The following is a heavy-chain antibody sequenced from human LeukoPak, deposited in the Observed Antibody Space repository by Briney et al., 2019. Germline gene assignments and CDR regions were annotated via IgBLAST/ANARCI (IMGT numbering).Heavy chain of an antibody. CDR3: ALMGQQLTENWFDP. V-gene: IGHV4-39*01. Sequence: PSETLSLTCTVSGGSISSSSYYWGWIRQPPGKGLEWIGSIYYSGSTYYNPSLKSRVTISVDTSKNQFSLKLSSVTAADTAVYYCALMGQQLTENWFDPWGQGTLVTVSS. CDR2: IYYSGST. CDR1: GGSISSSSYY. D-gene: IGHD6-13*01. J-gene: IGHJ5*02.